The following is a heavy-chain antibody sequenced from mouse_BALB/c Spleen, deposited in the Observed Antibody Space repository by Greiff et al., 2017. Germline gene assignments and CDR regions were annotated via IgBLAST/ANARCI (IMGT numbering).Heavy chain of an antibody. CDR3: ARLGVYYYDYDGYAMDY. Sequence: QVQLQQSGAELAKPGASVKMSCKASGYTFTSYWMHWVKQRPGQGLEWIGYINPSTGYTEYNQKFKDKATLTADKSSSTAYMQLSSLTSEDSAVYYCARLGVYYYDYDGYAMDYWGQGTSVTVSS. V-gene: IGHV1-7*01. D-gene: IGHD2-4*01. CDR2: INPSTGYT. CDR1: GYTFTSYW. J-gene: IGHJ4*01.